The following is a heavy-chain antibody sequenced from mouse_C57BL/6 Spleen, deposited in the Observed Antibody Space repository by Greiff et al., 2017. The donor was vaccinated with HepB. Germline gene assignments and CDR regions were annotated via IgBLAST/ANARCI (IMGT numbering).Heavy chain of an antibody. CDR1: GYSFTGYY. V-gene: IGHV1-42*01. CDR2: INPSTGGT. D-gene: IGHD1-1*01. Sequence: VQLQQSGPELVKPGASVKISCKASGYSFTGYYMNWVKQSPEKSLEWIGEINPSTGGTTYNQKFKAKATLTVDKSSSTAYMQLKSLTSEDSAVYYCARYALLRYFDYWGQGTTLTVSS. CDR3: ARYALLRYFDY. J-gene: IGHJ2*01.